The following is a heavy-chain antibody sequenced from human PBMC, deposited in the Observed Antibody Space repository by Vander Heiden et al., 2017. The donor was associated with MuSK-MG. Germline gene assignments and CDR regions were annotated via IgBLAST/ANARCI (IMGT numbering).Heavy chain of an antibody. J-gene: IGHJ4*02. CDR2: ISWDSGSI. D-gene: IGHD1-26*01. CDR1: GFNFDNYG. CDR3: GRGVGAIGPLDC. Sequence: EVQLVESGGGLVPPGRSLRLYCAASGFNFDNYGMHWVRPAPGQGLEWVSGISWDSGSIDYADSVKGRFTISRDNAKNSLYLQMNSLRPEDTDFYYGGRGVGAIGPLDCWGQGTLVTVSS. V-gene: IGHV3-9*01.